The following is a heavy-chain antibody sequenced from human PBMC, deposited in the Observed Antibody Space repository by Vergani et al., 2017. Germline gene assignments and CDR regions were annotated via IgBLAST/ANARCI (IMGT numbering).Heavy chain of an antibody. V-gene: IGHV1-24*01. J-gene: IGHJ3*02. CDR2: FDPEDGET. Sequence: QVQLVQSGAEVKKHGASVKVSCKVSGYTLTELSMHWVRQAPGKGLEWMGGFDPEDGETIYAQKFQGRVTMTEDTSTDTAYMELSSLRSEYTAVYYCATVGATRRYDAFDIWGQGTMVTVSS. CDR3: ATVGATRRYDAFDI. CDR1: GYTLTELS. D-gene: IGHD1-26*01.